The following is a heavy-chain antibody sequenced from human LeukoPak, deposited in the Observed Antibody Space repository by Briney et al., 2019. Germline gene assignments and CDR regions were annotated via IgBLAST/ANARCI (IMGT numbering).Heavy chain of an antibody. CDR1: GFTFSSYW. CDR2: IKSDGSST. D-gene: IGHD1-26*01. Sequence: GRSLRLSCAASGFTFSSYWMHWVRQAPGKGLVWVSRIKSDGSSTSYADSVKGRFTISRDNAKNSLYLQMNRLRAEDMALYYCARTRKSGSYRNDASDIWGQGTMVTVSS. CDR3: ARTRKSGSYRNDASDI. J-gene: IGHJ3*02. V-gene: IGHV3-74*01.